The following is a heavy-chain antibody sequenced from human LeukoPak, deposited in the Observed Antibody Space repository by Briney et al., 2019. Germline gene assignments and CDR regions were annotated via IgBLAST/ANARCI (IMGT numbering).Heavy chain of an antibody. CDR1: GFSFSAYT. CDR3: AKLVSDSSSY. D-gene: IGHD6-6*01. J-gene: IGHJ4*02. V-gene: IGHV3-48*01. CDR2: ISLSGSIT. Sequence: GGSLRLSCEASGFSFSAYTMDWVRQAPGKGLEWISYISLSGSITYYADSVKGRFTISRDNARNSLHLQMNSLRAEDTAIYYCAKLVSDSSSYWGRGILVTVSS.